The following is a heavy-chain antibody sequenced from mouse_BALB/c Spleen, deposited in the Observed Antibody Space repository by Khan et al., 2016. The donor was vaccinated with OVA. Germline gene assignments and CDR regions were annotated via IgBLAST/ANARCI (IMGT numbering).Heavy chain of an antibody. CDR1: GYSITSGYG. J-gene: IGHJ2*01. Sequence: EVPLQESGPGLVKPSQSLSLTCTVTGYSITSGYGWNWIRQFPGNKLEWMGYISYSGSTNYNPSLKSRITITRDTSKNQFFLQLNSGTTEDTATYYCARTARIKYWGQGTTLTVSS. D-gene: IGHD1-2*01. CDR2: ISYSGST. CDR3: ARTARIKY. V-gene: IGHV3-2*02.